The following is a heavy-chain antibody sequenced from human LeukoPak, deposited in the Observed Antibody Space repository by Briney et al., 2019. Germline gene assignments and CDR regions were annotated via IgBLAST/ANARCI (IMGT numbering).Heavy chain of an antibody. CDR3: ARQYGSGSSLDY. V-gene: IGHV4-34*01. CDR2: INHSGST. Sequence: SETLSLTCAVYGGSFSGYYWSWIRQPPGKGLEWIGEINHSGSTNYNPSLKSRVTISVDTSKSQFSLKLSSVTAADTAVYYCARQYGSGSSLDYWGQGTLVTVSS. D-gene: IGHD3-10*01. J-gene: IGHJ4*02. CDR1: GGSFSGYY.